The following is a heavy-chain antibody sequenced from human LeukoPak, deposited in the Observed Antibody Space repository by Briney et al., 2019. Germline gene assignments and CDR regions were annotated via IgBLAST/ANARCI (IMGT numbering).Heavy chain of an antibody. J-gene: IGHJ4*02. CDR3: ARVSSSGVYFFDY. V-gene: IGHV3-21*01. D-gene: IGHD6-6*01. CDR1: GFTSSSYS. CDR2: ISSSSSYI. Sequence: GGSLRLSCAASGFTSSSYSMNWVRQAPGKGLEWVSSISSSSSYIYYADSVKGRFTISRDNAKNSLYLQMNSLRAEDTAVYYCARVSSSGVYFFDYWGQGALITVSS.